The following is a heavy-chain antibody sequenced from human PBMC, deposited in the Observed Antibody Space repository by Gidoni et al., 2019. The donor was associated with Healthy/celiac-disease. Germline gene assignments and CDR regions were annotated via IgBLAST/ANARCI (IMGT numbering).Heavy chain of an antibody. CDR2: IYTSGST. CDR3: ARVTIAAAPTGAFDI. Sequence: QVQLQESCPGLVKPSQTLSLTCTVSGDSISSTSYYWSWIRQPAGKGLEWIGRIYTSGSTNYNPSLKSRVTLSVDTSKNQFSLKLNAVTAADTAVYYCARVTIAAAPTGAFDIWGQGTMVTVSS. D-gene: IGHD6-13*01. J-gene: IGHJ3*02. CDR1: GDSISSTSYY. V-gene: IGHV4-61*02.